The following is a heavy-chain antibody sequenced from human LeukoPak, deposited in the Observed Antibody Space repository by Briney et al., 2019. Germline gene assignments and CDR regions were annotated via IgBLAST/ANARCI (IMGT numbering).Heavy chain of an antibody. J-gene: IGHJ6*02. Sequence: DSVKVSCKASGYTFTGYYIYWVRQAPGQGLEWMGRINPNSGDTKHAQHFQGRVTISRDTTITTAYMELSRLRSDDTAVYYCARVVMRGQQLVSAYGMDVWGQGTTVTVSS. CDR3: ARVVMRGQQLVSAYGMDV. V-gene: IGHV1-2*06. CDR1: GYTFTGYY. CDR2: INPNSGDT. D-gene: IGHD6-13*01.